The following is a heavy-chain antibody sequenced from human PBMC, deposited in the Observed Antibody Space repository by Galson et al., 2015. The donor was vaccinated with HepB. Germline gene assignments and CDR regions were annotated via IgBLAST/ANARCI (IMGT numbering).Heavy chain of an antibody. CDR3: ASASLSGYRLFGSGSYYDNYYGMDV. V-gene: IGHV1-69*06. CDR1: GGTFSRYA. J-gene: IGHJ6*02. D-gene: IGHD3-10*01. Sequence: SVKVSCKASGGTFSRYAISWVRQAPGQGLEWMGGVIPIFGTANYAQKFQGRVTITADKSTSTAYMELSSLRSEDTAVYYCASASLSGYRLFGSGSYYDNYYGMDVWGQGTTVTVSS. CDR2: VIPIFGTA.